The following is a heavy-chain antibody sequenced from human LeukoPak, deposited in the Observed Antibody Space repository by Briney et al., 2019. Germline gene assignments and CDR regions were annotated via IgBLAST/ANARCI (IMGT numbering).Heavy chain of an antibody. V-gene: IGHV3-7*01. D-gene: IGHD2-8*01. CDR3: AKNGHYLDS. CDR1: GFTFSSYW. Sequence: GGSLRLSCAASGFTFSSYWMSWVHRAPGKGLEWVADIKEDGSDKYYVDSVKGRFTISRDNAKNSLYLQMNSLRAEDTAVYYCAKNGHYLDSWGQGTLVTVSS. CDR2: IKEDGSDK. J-gene: IGHJ4*02.